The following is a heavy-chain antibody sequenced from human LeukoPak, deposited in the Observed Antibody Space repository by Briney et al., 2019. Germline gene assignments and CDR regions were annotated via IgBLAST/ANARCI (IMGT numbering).Heavy chain of an antibody. J-gene: IGHJ5*02. D-gene: IGHD1-1*01. CDR2: ISSSGNAI. V-gene: IGHV3-21*01. CDR1: GFTFSSYT. Sequence: KSGGSLRLPCAASGFTFSSYTMNWVRQAPGKGLEWVSSISSSGNAINYADSVKGRFTISRDNANNSLSLQMSSLRAEDTAVYYCARHDVAWNDVYWFDPWGQGTLVTVSS. CDR3: ARHDVAWNDVYWFDP.